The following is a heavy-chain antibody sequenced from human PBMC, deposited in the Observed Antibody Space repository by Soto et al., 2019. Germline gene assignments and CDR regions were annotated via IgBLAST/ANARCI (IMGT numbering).Heavy chain of an antibody. Sequence: SVKVSCKASGGTFSSYTISWVRQAPGQGLEWMGRIIPILGIANYAQKFQGRVTITADKSTSTAYMELSSLRSEDTAVYYCAREPIAARSSGYWFDPWGQGTLVTVSS. V-gene: IGHV1-69*04. J-gene: IGHJ5*02. D-gene: IGHD6-6*01. CDR1: GGTFSSYT. CDR3: AREPIAARSSGYWFDP. CDR2: IIPILGIA.